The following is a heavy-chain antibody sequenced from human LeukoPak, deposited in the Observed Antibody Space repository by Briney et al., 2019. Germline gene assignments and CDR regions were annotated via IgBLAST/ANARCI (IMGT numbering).Heavy chain of an antibody. CDR3: AREGATGPWEYFDL. CDR2: IPYHGTNK. V-gene: IGHV3-30-3*01. J-gene: IGHJ2*01. D-gene: IGHD1-14*01. CDR1: GFTFSNFA. Sequence: GRSLRLSCAASGFTFSNFAMDWVRQAPGKGLEWVALIPYHGTNKYYADSVKGRFTISRDNSKNTVYLQMNSLRVEDTAVYYCAREGATGPWEYFDLWGRGTLVTVSS.